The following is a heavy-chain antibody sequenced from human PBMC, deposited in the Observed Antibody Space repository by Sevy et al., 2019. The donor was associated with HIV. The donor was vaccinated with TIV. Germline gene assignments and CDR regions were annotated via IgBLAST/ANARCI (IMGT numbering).Heavy chain of an antibody. CDR3: ARDHPSTAPFDY. Sequence: GGSLRLSCAASGFTFSSYSMNWVRQAPGRGLEWISYIRSSSSAIYYADSVKGRFTISRDNAKNSLYLQMNSLRDEDTAVYYCARDHPSTAPFDYWGQGTLVTVSS. J-gene: IGHJ4*02. V-gene: IGHV3-48*02. CDR1: GFTFSSYS. D-gene: IGHD2-21*02. CDR2: IRSSSSAI.